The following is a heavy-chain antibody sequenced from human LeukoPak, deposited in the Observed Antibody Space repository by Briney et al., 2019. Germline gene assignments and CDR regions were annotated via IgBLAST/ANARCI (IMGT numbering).Heavy chain of an antibody. CDR3: ARESVYSSSSFSGWFDP. V-gene: IGHV3-33*01. Sequence: GRSLRLSCAASGFTFSSYGMHWVRQAPGKGLEWVAVIWYDGSNKYYADSVKGRFTISRDNSKNTLYLQMNSLRAEDTAVYYCARESVYSSSSFSGWFDPWGQGTLVTVSS. CDR1: GFTFSSYG. J-gene: IGHJ5*02. D-gene: IGHD6-6*01. CDR2: IWYDGSNK.